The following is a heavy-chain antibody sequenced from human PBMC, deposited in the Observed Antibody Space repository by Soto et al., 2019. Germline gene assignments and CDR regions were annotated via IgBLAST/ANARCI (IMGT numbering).Heavy chain of an antibody. D-gene: IGHD4-17*01. CDR3: AAVEYYGIHPYFDY. CDR1: GFTFTSSA. CDR2: IVVGSGNT. V-gene: IGHV1-58*01. Sequence: SVKVSCKASGFTFTSSAVQWVRQARGQRLEWIGWIVVGSGNTNYAQKFQERVTITRDMSTSTAYMELSSLRPEDTAVYYCAAVEYYGIHPYFDYWGQGTLVTVSS. J-gene: IGHJ4*02.